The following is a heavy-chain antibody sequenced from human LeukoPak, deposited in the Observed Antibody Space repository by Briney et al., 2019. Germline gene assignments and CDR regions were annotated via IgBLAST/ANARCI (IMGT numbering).Heavy chain of an antibody. J-gene: IGHJ4*02. D-gene: IGHD1-26*01. CDR2: IVVGSGNT. CDR1: GFTFTSSA. Sequence: SVKVSCKASGFTFTSSAMQWVRQARGQRLEWIGWIVVGSGNTNYAQKFQERVTITRDMSTSTAYMEPSSLRSEDTAVYYCAAGVLDSGSSDFDYWGQGTLVTVSS. V-gene: IGHV1-58*02. CDR3: AAGVLDSGSSDFDY.